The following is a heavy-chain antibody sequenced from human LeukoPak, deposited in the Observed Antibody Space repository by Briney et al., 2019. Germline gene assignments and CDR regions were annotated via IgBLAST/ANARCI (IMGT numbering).Heavy chain of an antibody. V-gene: IGHV1-69*05. Sequence: ASVKVSCKASGGTFSSYAISWVRQAPGQGLEWMGGIIPIFGTANYAQKFQGRVTMTRDTSINTAYMELSSLRSEDTAVYYCARVGLRGSGTHHDWFDSWGQGTLITVSS. CDR1: GGTFSSYA. CDR2: IIPIFGTA. CDR3: ARVGLRGSGTHHDWFDS. D-gene: IGHD3-10*01. J-gene: IGHJ5*01.